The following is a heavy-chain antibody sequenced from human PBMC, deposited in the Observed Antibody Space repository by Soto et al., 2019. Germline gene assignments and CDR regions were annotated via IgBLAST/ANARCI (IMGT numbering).Heavy chain of an antibody. CDR1: GYTFTSYG. D-gene: IGHD4-17*01. J-gene: IGHJ6*02. CDR3: ATDYGGNPSYYYYYGMYV. Sequence: GASVKVSCKASGYTFTSYGISWVRQAPGQGLEWMGWISAYNGNTNYAQKLQGRVTMTTDTSTSTAYMQLRSLRSDTTAVYYCATDYGGNPSYYYYYGMYVWGQGTTVTVSS. V-gene: IGHV1-18*01. CDR2: ISAYNGNT.